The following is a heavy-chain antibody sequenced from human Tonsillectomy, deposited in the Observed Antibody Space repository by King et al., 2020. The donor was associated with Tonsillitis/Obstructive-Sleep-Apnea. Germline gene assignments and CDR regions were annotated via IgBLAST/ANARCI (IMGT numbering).Heavy chain of an antibody. V-gene: IGHV3-64D*06. CDR3: VXRPERPNXPXXY. CDR2: ISSNGYFT. CDR1: GFTFSSYA. Sequence: VQLVESGGGLVQPGGSLRLSCSASGFTFSSYAMHWVRQAPGKGLEYVSAISSNGYFTYYSDSVKGRFTISRDNSKNTLYLQMSSLRAEDTAVYYCVXRPERPNXPXXYXGQGTLVTVSS. D-gene: IGHD1-1*01. J-gene: IGHJ4*02.